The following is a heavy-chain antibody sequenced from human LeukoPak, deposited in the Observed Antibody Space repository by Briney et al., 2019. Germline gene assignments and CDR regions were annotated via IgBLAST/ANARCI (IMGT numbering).Heavy chain of an antibody. Sequence: GASVKVSCKASGGTFSSYAISWVRQAPGQGLEWMGRIIPILGIANYAQKFQGRVTITADKSTSTAYMERSSLRSEDTAVYYCASTHYYDSSGYYVDYWGQGTLVTVSS. CDR2: IIPILGIA. CDR1: GGTFSSYA. V-gene: IGHV1-69*04. CDR3: ASTHYYDSSGYYVDY. J-gene: IGHJ4*02. D-gene: IGHD3-22*01.